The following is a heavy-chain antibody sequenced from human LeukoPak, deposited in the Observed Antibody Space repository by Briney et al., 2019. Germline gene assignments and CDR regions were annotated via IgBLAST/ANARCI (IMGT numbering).Heavy chain of an antibody. V-gene: IGHV3-66*01. CDR3: ARDTYYYDSRYFDY. CDR2: IYSCGST. J-gene: IGHJ4*02. Sequence: PGGSLRLSCAASGFTVSSNYMSWVRQAPGKGLEWVSVIYSCGSTYYADSVKGRFTISRDNSKNTLYLQMNSLRAEDTAVYYCARDTYYYDSRYFDYWGQGILVTVSS. D-gene: IGHD3-22*01. CDR1: GFTVSSNY.